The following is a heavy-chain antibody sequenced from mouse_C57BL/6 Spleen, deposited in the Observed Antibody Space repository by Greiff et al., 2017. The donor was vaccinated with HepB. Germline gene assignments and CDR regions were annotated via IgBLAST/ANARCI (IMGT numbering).Heavy chain of an antibody. J-gene: IGHJ3*01. CDR3: TTPEGFAY. CDR1: GFNIKDDY. CDR2: IDPENGDT. Sequence: EVQLQQSGAELVRPGASVKLSCTASGFNIKDDYMHWVKQRPEQGLEWIGWIDPENGDTEYASKFQGKATITADTSSNTAYLPLSSLTSEDTAVYYCTTPEGFAYWGQGTLVTVSA. V-gene: IGHV14-4*01.